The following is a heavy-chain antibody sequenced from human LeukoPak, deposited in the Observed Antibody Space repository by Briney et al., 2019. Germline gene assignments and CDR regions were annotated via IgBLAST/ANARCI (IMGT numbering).Heavy chain of an antibody. CDR1: GGSISSYY. D-gene: IGHD1-26*01. V-gene: IGHV4-59*12. CDR3: ASYYPPHWFDP. Sequence: SETLSLTCTVSGGSISSYYWSWIRQPPGKGLEWIGYIYYSGSTNYNSSLKSRVTISVDTSKNQFSLKLSSVTAADTAVYYCASYYPPHWFDPWGQGTLVTVSS. CDR2: IYYSGST. J-gene: IGHJ5*02.